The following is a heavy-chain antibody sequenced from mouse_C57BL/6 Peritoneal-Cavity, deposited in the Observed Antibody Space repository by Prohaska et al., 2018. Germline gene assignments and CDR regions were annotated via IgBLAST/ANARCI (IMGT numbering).Heavy chain of an antibody. D-gene: IGHD2-3*01. CDR1: GYTFTSYW. CDR2: IYPGSGST. Sequence: GAELVKPGASVKMSCKASGYTFTSYWITWVKQRPGQGLEWIGDIYPGSGSTNYNEKFKSKATLTVDTSSSTAYMQLSSLTSEDSAVYYCARGRGYDGYQFAYWGKGTLVTVSA. V-gene: IGHV1-55*01. J-gene: IGHJ3*01. CDR3: ARGRGYDGYQFAY.